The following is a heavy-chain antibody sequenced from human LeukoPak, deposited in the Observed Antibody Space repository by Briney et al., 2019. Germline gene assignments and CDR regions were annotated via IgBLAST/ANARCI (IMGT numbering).Heavy chain of an antibody. J-gene: IGHJ5*02. Sequence: SETLSLTCAVYGGSFSGYYWSWIRQPPGKGLEWIGEINHSGSTNYNPSLKSRVTISVDTSKNQFSLKLSSVTAADTAVYYCARHSGGTYYVNCDPWGQGTLVTVSS. D-gene: IGHD1-26*01. V-gene: IGHV4-34*01. CDR3: ARHSGGTYYVNCDP. CDR1: GGSFSGYY. CDR2: INHSGST.